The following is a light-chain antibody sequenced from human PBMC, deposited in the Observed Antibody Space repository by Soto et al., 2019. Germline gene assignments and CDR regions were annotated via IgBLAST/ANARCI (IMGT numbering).Light chain of an antibody. CDR2: KAS. Sequence: DIQMTQSPSTLSASVGYRATITCRASQSISSRLAWYQQKPGKAPKLLIYKASSLESGVPSRFSGSGSGTEFNLTISSLQPDDFATYYCQQYNSYPWTFGQGTKVEIK. V-gene: IGKV1-5*03. CDR1: QSISSR. J-gene: IGKJ1*01. CDR3: QQYNSYPWT.